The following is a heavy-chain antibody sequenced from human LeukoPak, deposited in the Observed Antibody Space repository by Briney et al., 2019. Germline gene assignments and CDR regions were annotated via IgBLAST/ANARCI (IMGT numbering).Heavy chain of an antibody. Sequence: PSETLSLTCAVYGGSFSGYYWSWIRQPPGKGLEWIGEINHSGSTNYNPFLKSRVTISVDTSNTQSSLKLSSVTAADTAVYYCARGYVIYYDFWSGQHHTLDYWGQGTLVTVSS. V-gene: IGHV4-34*01. CDR1: GGSFSGYY. D-gene: IGHD3-3*01. CDR2: INHSGST. J-gene: IGHJ4*02. CDR3: ARGYVIYYDFWSGQHHTLDY.